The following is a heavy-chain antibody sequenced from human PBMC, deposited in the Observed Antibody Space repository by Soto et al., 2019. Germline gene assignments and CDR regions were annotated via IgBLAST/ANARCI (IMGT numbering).Heavy chain of an antibody. Sequence: ASVKVSCKASGYTFTSYGISWVRQAPGQGLEWMGWISAYNGNTNYAQKLQGRVTMTADESTSTAYMELSSLRSEDTAVYYCARSEFGELFGLDPWGQGTLVAVSS. CDR3: ARSEFGELFGLDP. V-gene: IGHV1-18*01. D-gene: IGHD3-10*01. CDR2: ISAYNGNT. CDR1: GYTFTSYG. J-gene: IGHJ5*02.